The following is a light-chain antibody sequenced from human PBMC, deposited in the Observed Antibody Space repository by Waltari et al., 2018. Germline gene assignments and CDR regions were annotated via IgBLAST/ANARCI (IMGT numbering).Light chain of an antibody. CDR3: CSYAGGYYI. Sequence: QSALTQPRSVSGSPGQSVTISCTGTSSDVGGYNYVSWFQQYPPKAPKLIIYNVNERPPGVPDRFSGSKSGNTASLTISNLRTEDEADYYCCSYAGGYYIFGTGTEVTV. J-gene: IGLJ1*01. V-gene: IGLV2-11*01. CDR2: NVN. CDR1: SSDVGGYNY.